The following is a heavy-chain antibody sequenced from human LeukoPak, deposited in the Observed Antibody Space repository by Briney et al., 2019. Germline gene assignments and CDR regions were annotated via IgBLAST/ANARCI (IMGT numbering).Heavy chain of an antibody. V-gene: IGHV1-3*03. CDR2: INAGNGNT. J-gene: IGHJ4*02. Sequence: ASVKVSCKASGYTFTSYAMHWVRQAPGQRLEWMRWINAGNGNTKYSQEFQGRVTITRDTSSSTAYMELSSLRSEDMAVYYCARDMVRGVSDKGPFDYWGQGTLVTVSS. D-gene: IGHD3-10*01. CDR3: ARDMVRGVSDKGPFDY. CDR1: GYTFTSYA.